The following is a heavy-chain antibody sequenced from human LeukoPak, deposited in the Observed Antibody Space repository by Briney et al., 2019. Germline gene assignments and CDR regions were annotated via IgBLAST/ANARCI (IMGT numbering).Heavy chain of an antibody. CDR2: IYYSGST. V-gene: IGHV4-59*01. J-gene: IGHJ6*03. CDR1: GGSISSYY. CDR3: ARSNTGTTFPYYYYYMDV. D-gene: IGHD1-1*01. Sequence: PSETLSLTCTVSGGSISSYYWSWIRQPPGKGLEWIGYIYYSGSTNYNPSLKSRVTISVDTSKNQFSLKLSSVTAADTAVYYCARSNTGTTFPYYYYYMDVWGKGTTVTVSS.